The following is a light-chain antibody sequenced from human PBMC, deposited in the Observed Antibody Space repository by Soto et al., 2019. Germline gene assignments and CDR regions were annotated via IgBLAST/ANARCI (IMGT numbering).Light chain of an antibody. CDR3: QQFSSYPLT. CDR1: QSVNIY. CDR2: GAS. V-gene: IGKV3D-15*01. Sequence: EIVMTQSPATLSVSPGERATLSCRASQSVNIYLAWYQQKPGQAPRLLIFGASYRATGIPARFSGSGSGTEFNLTISSLQSEDFAVYYCQQFSSYPLTFGGGTKVDI. J-gene: IGKJ4*01.